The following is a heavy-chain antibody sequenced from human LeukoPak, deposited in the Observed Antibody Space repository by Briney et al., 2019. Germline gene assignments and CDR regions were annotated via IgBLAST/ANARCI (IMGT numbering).Heavy chain of an antibody. CDR3: VRQGGQQLPPLH. V-gene: IGHV4-4*02. CDR1: GDSISSSNW. D-gene: IGHD6-13*01. Sequence: SETLSLTCAVSGDSISSSNWWTWVRQPPGKGLEWIGEIYHSGNTNYNPPLKSRVTISVDKFKNQFSLKLSSVTAADTAVYYCVRQGGQQLPPLHWGQGTLVTVSS. CDR2: IYHSGNT. J-gene: IGHJ4*02.